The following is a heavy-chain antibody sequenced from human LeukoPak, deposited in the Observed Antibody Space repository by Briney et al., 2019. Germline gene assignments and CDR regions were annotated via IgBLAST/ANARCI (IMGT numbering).Heavy chain of an antibody. J-gene: IGHJ5*02. D-gene: IGHD3-10*01. CDR2: MNPNSGNT. Sequence: ASVKVSCKASGYTFTTYDINWVRQATGQGLEWMGWMNPNSGNTGYAQKFQGRVTMTRNTSISTAYMELRSLRSDDTAVYYCARGRGALFDAWGQGTLVTVSS. V-gene: IGHV1-8*01. CDR3: ARGRGALFDA. CDR1: GYTFTTYD.